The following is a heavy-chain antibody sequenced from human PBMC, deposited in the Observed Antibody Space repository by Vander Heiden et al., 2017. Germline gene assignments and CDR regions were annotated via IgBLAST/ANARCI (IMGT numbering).Heavy chain of an antibody. Sequence: QVQLVQSGAEVKKPGSSVKVSCKASGGTFSSYATSRVRQAPGQGLEWMGGIIPIFGTANYAQKFQGRVTITADESTSTAYMELSSLRSEDTAVYYCARPTLAYCGGDCDKNYYYYGMDVWGQGTTVTVSS. V-gene: IGHV1-69*01. D-gene: IGHD2-21*02. CDR1: GGTFSSYA. CDR2: IIPIFGTA. CDR3: ARPTLAYCGGDCDKNYYYYGMDV. J-gene: IGHJ6*02.